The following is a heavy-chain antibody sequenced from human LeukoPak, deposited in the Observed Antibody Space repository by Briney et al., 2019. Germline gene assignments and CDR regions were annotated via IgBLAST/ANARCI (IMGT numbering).Heavy chain of an antibody. J-gene: IGHJ4*02. Sequence: SETLSLTCTVSGYSISSGYLWGWIRQPPGKGLEWIGSTYHGGTTYSNPSLKSRVIISEDTSKNQFSLELNSVTAADTAVYYCARGSGDWTYYFDYWGQGTLVTVSS. V-gene: IGHV4-38-2*02. CDR1: GYSISSGYL. D-gene: IGHD2-21*02. CDR3: ARGSGDWTYYFDY. CDR2: TYHGGTT.